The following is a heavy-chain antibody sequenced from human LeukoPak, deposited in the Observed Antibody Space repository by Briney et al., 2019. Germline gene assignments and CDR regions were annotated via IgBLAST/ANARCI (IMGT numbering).Heavy chain of an antibody. Sequence: GGSLRLSCAASGFTLSTYAMSWVRQAPGKGLEWVSGISTSGSSTYYADSVKGRFTISRDNSKNTLYLQMNSLRAEDTAVYYCATGKRGPRPFDYWGQGTLVTVSS. V-gene: IGHV3-23*01. D-gene: IGHD3-10*01. CDR2: ISTSGSST. CDR3: ATGKRGPRPFDY. J-gene: IGHJ4*02. CDR1: GFTLSTYA.